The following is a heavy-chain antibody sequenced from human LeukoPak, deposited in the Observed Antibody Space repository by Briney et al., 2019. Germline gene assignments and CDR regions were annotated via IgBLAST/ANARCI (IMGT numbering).Heavy chain of an antibody. CDR1: GGTFSSYA. CDR2: IIPIFGTA. Sequence: SVKVSCKASGGTFSSYAISWVRQAPGQGLEWMGGIIPIFGTANYAQKFQGRVTITADESTSTAYMELSSLRSEDTAVYYCARGGYCSSTSCLYYYGMDVWGQGTTVTVSS. V-gene: IGHV1-69*01. J-gene: IGHJ6*02. D-gene: IGHD2-2*01. CDR3: ARGGYCSSTSCLYYYGMDV.